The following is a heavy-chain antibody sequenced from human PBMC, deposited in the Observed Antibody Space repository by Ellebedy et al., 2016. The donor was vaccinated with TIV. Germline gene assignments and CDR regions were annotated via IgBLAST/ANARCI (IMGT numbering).Heavy chain of an antibody. CDR2: IYYDGSNK. Sequence: GESLKISCAASGFTFSHYGMHWVRQAPGKGLEWVAVIYYDGSNKLYADSVKGRFTISRDNSKNTLYVEMNSLRAEDTAVYFCARDRSAYVDYWGQGTLVTVSS. D-gene: IGHD3-3*01. J-gene: IGHJ4*02. CDR3: ARDRSAYVDY. CDR1: GFTFSHYG. V-gene: IGHV3-33*01.